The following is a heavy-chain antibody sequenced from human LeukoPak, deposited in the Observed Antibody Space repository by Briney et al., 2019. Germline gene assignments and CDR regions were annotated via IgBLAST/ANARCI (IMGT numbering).Heavy chain of an antibody. CDR3: ARLHQLTGTTPPSGLDV. CDR2: IYSSGST. V-gene: IGHV4-4*07. J-gene: IGHJ6*02. Sequence: SETLSLTCTVSGGSINSYYWSWIRQPAGKGLEWIGRIYSSGSTNYNPSLKSRVSMSVDTSKNQFSLKLTSVTAADTAVYYCARLHQLTGTTPPSGLDVWGQGTTVTVSS. D-gene: IGHD1-20*01. CDR1: GGSINSYY.